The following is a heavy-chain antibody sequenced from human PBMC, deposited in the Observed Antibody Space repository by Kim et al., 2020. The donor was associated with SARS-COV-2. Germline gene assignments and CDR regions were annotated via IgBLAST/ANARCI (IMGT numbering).Heavy chain of an antibody. CDR1: EFTFRNYG. CDR2: IWYDGSKK. J-gene: IGHJ6*02. D-gene: IGHD3-3*01. V-gene: IGHV3-33*01. Sequence: GGSLRLSCAASEFTFRNYGMHWVRQAAGKGLEWVAVIWYDGSKKYYADSVKGRFTISRDNSKNTVYLQMNSLRAEDTAVYYCARGSGYYSGAMDVWGQGTTVTVSS. CDR3: ARGSGYYSGAMDV.